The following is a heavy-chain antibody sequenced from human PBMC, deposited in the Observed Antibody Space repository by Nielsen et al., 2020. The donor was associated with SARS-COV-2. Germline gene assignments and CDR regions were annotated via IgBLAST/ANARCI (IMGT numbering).Heavy chain of an antibody. CDR3: AKDMGWFGDPTMSYYYGMDV. J-gene: IGHJ6*02. CDR1: GFTFSSYA. V-gene: IGHV3-9*01. D-gene: IGHD3-10*01. Sequence: GGSLRLSCAASGFTFSSYAMSWVRQAPGKGLEWVSGISWNSGSIGYADSVKGRFTISRDNAKNSLYLQMNSLRAEDTALYYCAKDMGWFGDPTMSYYYGMDVWGQGTTVTVSS. CDR2: ISWNSGSI.